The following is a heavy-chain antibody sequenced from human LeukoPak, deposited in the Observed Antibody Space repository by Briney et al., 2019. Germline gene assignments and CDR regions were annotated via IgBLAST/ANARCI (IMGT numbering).Heavy chain of an antibody. Sequence: GGSLRLSCAASGLSFNDNDMDWVRQAPGKGLEWVAVIWDDGSNKYYAESVKGRFTISRDISKNMLCLQMNSLRVEDTAVYYCAKERGGQDWDFDLWGRGTLVTVSS. D-gene: IGHD3-10*01. CDR1: GLSFNDND. CDR2: IWDDGSNK. CDR3: AKERGGQDWDFDL. V-gene: IGHV3-33*06. J-gene: IGHJ2*01.